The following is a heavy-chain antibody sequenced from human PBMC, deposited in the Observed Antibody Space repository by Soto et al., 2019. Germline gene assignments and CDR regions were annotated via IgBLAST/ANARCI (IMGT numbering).Heavy chain of an antibody. CDR2: INAGNGNT. CDR1: GYTCTSYA. J-gene: IGHJ4*02. CDR3: ARGGGYSSSWVDY. D-gene: IGHD6-13*01. V-gene: IGHV1-3*05. Sequence: QVQLVQSGAEEKKPGASVKVSCKASGYTCTSYAMDRVRQAPGQRLEWMGWINAGNGNTKYSQKFQGRVTITRDTSASTAYMELSSRRSEDTAVYYCARGGGYSSSWVDYWGQGTLVTVSS.